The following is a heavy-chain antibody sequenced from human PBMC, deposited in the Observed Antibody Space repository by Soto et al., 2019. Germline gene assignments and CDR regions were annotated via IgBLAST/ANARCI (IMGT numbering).Heavy chain of an antibody. D-gene: IGHD7-27*01. V-gene: IGHV1-69*15. CDR1: GGTFSTSA. J-gene: IGHJ4*02. CDR2: IIPVFGTA. Sequence: QVQLVQSGAEVRKPGSSLKVSCKASGGTFSTSAMNWVRQAPGQGLEWMGSIIPVFGTATYAQSFQGRLTITADGSTTTGYMELSSLRSEDTAVYYCATQLNGDLDFWGQGTLLIVSS. CDR3: ATQLNGDLDF.